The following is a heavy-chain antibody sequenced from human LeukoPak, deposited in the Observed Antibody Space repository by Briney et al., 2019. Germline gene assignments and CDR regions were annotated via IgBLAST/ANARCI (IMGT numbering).Heavy chain of an antibody. CDR3: ARGDYIVVVRRAFDI. CDR2: IKQDGSEK. Sequence: GGSLRLSCAASGFTFSSYWMSWVRQAPGKGLEWVANIKQDGSEKYYVDSVKGRFTISRDNAKNSLYLQMNSLRAEDTAVYYCARGDYIVVVRRAFDIWGQGTMVIVSS. J-gene: IGHJ3*02. CDR1: GFTFSSYW. V-gene: IGHV3-7*01. D-gene: IGHD2-2*01.